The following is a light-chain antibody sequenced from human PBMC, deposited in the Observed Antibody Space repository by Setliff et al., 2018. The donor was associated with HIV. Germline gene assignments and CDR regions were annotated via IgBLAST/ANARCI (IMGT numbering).Light chain of an antibody. Sequence: AIRMTQSPSTLSASTGDRVNITCRASQNIGNKLGWYQQKPGKAPRLLMYGSSTLQSGVPSRFGGSGSGTDFTLTVSCLQSEDFATYYCQHYYNYPWTFGPGTKMDIK. J-gene: IGKJ1*01. CDR1: QNIGNK. CDR2: GSS. CDR3: QHYYNYPWT. V-gene: IGKV1-8*01.